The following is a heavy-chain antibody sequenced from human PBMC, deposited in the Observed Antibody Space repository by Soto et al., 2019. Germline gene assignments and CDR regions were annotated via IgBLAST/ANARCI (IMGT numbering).Heavy chain of an antibody. J-gene: IGHJ5*02. D-gene: IGHD1-26*01. CDR3: ARDAIVGATGNWFDP. V-gene: IGHV1-3*01. Sequence: ASVKVSCKASGYTFTSYAMHWVRQAPGQRLEWMGWINAGNGNTKYSQKFQGRVTITRDTSASTAYMELSSLRSEDTAVYYCARDAIVGATGNWFDPWGQGTLVTVSS. CDR1: GYTFTSYA. CDR2: INAGNGNT.